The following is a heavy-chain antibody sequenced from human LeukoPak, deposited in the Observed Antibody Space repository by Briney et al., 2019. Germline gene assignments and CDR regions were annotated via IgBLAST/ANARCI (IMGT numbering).Heavy chain of an antibody. V-gene: IGHV4-34*01. CDR2: IDHSGST. D-gene: IGHD3-10*01. Sequence: SETLSLTCVVHGGSFSDYYWSWIRQPPGKGLEWIAEIDHSGSTKYNPSPKSRVTISVDTSKNQISLKLNSVTAADTAVYYCARAFSGSGSYYSEMLYYYYYMDVWGKGTTVTISS. CDR3: ARAFSGSGSYYSEMLYYYYYMDV. CDR1: GGSFSDYY. J-gene: IGHJ6*03.